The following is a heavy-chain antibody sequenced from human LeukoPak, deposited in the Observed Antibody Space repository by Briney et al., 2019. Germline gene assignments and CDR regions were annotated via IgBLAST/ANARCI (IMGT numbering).Heavy chain of an antibody. D-gene: IGHD6-19*01. V-gene: IGHV1-69*04. CDR1: GGTFSSYA. CDR3: ARTTGSGWYHY. CDR2: IIPILGIA. Sequence: ASVKVSCKASGGTFSSYAISWVRQAPGQGLEWMGRIIPILGIANYAQKFQGRVTITADKSTSTAYMELSSLRSEDTAVYYCARTTGSGWYHYWGQGTLVTVSS. J-gene: IGHJ4*02.